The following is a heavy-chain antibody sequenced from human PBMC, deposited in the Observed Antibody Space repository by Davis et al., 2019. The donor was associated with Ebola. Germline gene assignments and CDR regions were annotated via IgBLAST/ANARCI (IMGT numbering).Heavy chain of an antibody. CDR3: ARRDAYNRPLDY. CDR2: ILPGDSDT. Sequence: GESLKISCKGSGYNFASYWIGWVRQMSGKGLEWMGIILPGDSDTRYSPSFQGQVTISVDKSINTAFLQWSSLKASDTAMYYCARRDAYNRPLDYWGQGTLVTVSS. CDR1: GYNFASYW. V-gene: IGHV5-51*01. J-gene: IGHJ4*02. D-gene: IGHD5-24*01.